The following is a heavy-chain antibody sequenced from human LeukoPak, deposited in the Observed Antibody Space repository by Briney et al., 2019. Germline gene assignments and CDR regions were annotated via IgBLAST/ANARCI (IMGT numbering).Heavy chain of an antibody. CDR3: ARVQGTLTDY. CDR1: GGSISSGGYY. CDR2: IYHSGST. J-gene: IGHJ4*02. V-gene: IGHV4-39*07. Sequence: PSETLSLTCTVSGGSISSGGYYWGWIRQPPGKGLEWIGSIYHSGSTYYDPSLKSRVTISVDTSKNQFSLKLSSVTAADTAVYYCARVQGTLTDYWGQGTLVTVSS. D-gene: IGHD1-1*01.